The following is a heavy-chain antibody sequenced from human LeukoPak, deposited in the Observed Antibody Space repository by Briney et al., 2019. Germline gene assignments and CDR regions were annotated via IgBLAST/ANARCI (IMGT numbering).Heavy chain of an antibody. D-gene: IGHD5-12*01. CDR1: GYTFTRYY. V-gene: IGHV1-46*01. J-gene: IGHJ2*01. CDR3: ARGRGSSGYDPWYFDL. CDR2: INAGGGST. Sequence: ASVKVSCKASGYTFTRYYMHWVRQAPGQGLEWMGIINAGGGSTSYPQKLQGRVTMTSDTPASTIYMELSSLRSEDTAVYYCARGRGSSGYDPWYFDLWGRGTLVTVSS.